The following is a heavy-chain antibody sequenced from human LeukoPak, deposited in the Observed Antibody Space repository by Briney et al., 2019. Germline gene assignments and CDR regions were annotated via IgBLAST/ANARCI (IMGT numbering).Heavy chain of an antibody. J-gene: IGHJ4*02. CDR3: ARGGEMATIKGVYYFDY. Sequence: PGGSLRLSCAASGFTFSSYSMNWVRQAPGEGLEWVSSISSSSSYIYYADSVKGRFTISRDNAKNSLYLQMNSLRAEDTAVYYCARGGEMATIKGVYYFDYWGQGTLVTVSS. D-gene: IGHD5-24*01. CDR2: ISSSSSYI. V-gene: IGHV3-21*01. CDR1: GFTFSSYS.